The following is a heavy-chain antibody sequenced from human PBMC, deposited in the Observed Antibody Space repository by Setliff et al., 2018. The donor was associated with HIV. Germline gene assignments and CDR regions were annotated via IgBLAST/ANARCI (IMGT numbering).Heavy chain of an antibody. D-gene: IGHD5-18*01. CDR3: ARQTSYDRGYSYCFDE. J-gene: IGHJ4*01. CDR2: IIHSGGT. Sequence: KPSETLSLTCAVYGGSFSGYYWNWIRQPPGKGLEWIGEIIHSGGTNYNPSLKSRVTVSVDTSTNHLSLRLTSVTAADTAVYYCARQTSYDRGYSYCFDEWGHGTLVTVSS. CDR1: GGSFSGYY. V-gene: IGHV4-34*12.